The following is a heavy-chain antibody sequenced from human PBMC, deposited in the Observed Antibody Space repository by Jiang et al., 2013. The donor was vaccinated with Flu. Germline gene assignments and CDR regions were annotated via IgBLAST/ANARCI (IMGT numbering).Heavy chain of an antibody. CDR1: GGSFSGYY. CDR3: ARGGIAAAGLPADY. V-gene: IGHV4-34*01. J-gene: IGHJ4*02. Sequence: LLKPSETLSLTCAVYGGSFSGYYWSWIRQPPGKGLEWIGEINHSGSTNYNPSLKSRVTISVDTSKNQFSLKLSSVTAADTAVYYCARGGIAAAGLPADYWGQGTLVTVSS. D-gene: IGHD6-13*01. CDR2: INHSGST.